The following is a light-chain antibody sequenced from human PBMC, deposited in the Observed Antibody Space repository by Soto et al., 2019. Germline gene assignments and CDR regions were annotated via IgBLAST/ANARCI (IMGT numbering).Light chain of an antibody. J-gene: IGKJ4*01. Sequence: DIQMTQSPSSLSASVGDRVIITCRASQSIGRWLAWYQQKSGKAPRSLIYAASSLQDGVPSRFGGSGSETDFTLTISSLQPEDFATYYCQQYSGYPTFGGGTKVEIK. V-gene: IGKV1D-16*01. CDR1: QSIGRW. CDR2: AAS. CDR3: QQYSGYPT.